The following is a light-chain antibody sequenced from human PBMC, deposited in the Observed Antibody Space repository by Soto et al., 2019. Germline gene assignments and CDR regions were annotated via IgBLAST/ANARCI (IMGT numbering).Light chain of an antibody. CDR2: QVT. Sequence: QSALTQPASVSGSPGQSITISCSGTGSDVGSYNLVSWYKLHPGKAPKLIIYQVTKRPSGVSNRFSGSKSGNTASLTISGLQSADEADYYCCSFAGSPWVFGGGTKLTVL. V-gene: IGLV2-23*02. J-gene: IGLJ3*02. CDR3: CSFAGSPWV. CDR1: GSDVGSYNL.